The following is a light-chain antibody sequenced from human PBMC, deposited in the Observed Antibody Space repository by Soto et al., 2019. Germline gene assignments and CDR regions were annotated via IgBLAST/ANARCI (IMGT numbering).Light chain of an antibody. V-gene: IGKV3-15*01. CDR1: QSVSSN. J-gene: IGKJ1*01. Sequence: EIVMTQSPATLSVSPGERATLSCRASQSVSSNLAWYQQKPGQAPRLLIYGASTRATGIPARFSGSGSGTDFTLTISSLQSEAFAVYYCQQYNNWPLLFGQGTKVEIK. CDR2: GAS. CDR3: QQYNNWPLL.